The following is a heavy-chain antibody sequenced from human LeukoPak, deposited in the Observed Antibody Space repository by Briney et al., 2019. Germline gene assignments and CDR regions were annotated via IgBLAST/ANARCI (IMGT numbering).Heavy chain of an antibody. V-gene: IGHV1-8*01. CDR1: GSTFTSFD. J-gene: IGHJ5*02. D-gene: IGHD2-2*01. CDR2: MNPNSGNT. Sequence: GASVKLSCTASGSTFTSFDINWLRRATGQRLEWMGWMNPNSGNTAYAQKFQGRVTMTRNTSISKAYMELSSLRSEDTAVYDWARGLRNEVGCSSTSCRNWFDPWGQGTLVTVSS. CDR3: ARGLRNEVGCSSTSCRNWFDP.